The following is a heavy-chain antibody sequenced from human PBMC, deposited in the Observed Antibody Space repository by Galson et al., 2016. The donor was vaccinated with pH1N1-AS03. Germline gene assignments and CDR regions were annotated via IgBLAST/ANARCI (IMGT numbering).Heavy chain of an antibody. D-gene: IGHD1-1*01. J-gene: IGHJ3*01. CDR3: AKTTGGVSKSGAFDV. V-gene: IGHV3-23*01. CDR2: ITASGGST. CDR1: GFTFDEHA. Sequence: SLRLSCAASGFTFDEHAMTWVRQAPGKGLEWVSAITASGGSTYYADSVKGRFTISRDNSRNTVSLQMNSLRVEDTAVYYCAKTTGGVSKSGAFDVWGQGTMVTVSS.